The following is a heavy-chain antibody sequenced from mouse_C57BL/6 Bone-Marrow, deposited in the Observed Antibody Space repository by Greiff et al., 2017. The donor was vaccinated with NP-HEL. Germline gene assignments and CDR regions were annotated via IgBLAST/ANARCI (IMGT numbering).Heavy chain of an antibody. CDR2: IDPETGGT. CDR3: TRGGYDGSSYDY. D-gene: IGHD1-1*01. Sequence: QVQLQQSGAELVRPGASVTLSCKASGYTFTDYEMHWVKQTPVHGLEWIGAIDPETGGTAYNQKFKGKAILTADKSSSTAYMGLRSLTSEDSAVYCCTRGGYDGSSYDYWGQGTLVTVSA. J-gene: IGHJ3*01. CDR1: GYTFTDYE. V-gene: IGHV1-15*01.